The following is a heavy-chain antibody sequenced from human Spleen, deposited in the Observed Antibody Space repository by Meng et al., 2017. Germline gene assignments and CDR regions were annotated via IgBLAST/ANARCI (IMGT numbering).Heavy chain of an antibody. CDR1: GASINNADYY. CDR2: IYYSGST. D-gene: IGHD1-26*01. Sequence: QVQLQESGPGLVKPSQTLSLTCTVSGASINNADYYWSWIRQPPGKGLEWIGYIYYSGSTYYNPSLNSRVTISVDTSKNQFSLKMSSVTAADTAVYYCAREWEQSYFDYWGQGTLVTVSS. V-gene: IGHV4-30-4*01. CDR3: AREWEQSYFDY. J-gene: IGHJ4*02.